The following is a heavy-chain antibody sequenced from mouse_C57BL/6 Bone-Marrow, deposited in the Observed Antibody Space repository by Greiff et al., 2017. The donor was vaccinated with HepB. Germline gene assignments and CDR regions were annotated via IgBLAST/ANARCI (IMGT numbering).Heavy chain of an antibody. D-gene: IGHD2-14*01. CDR1: GYTFTSYW. Sequence: QQPGAELVKPGASVKLSCKASGYTFTSYWMQWVKQRPGQGLEWIGEIDPSDSYTNYNQKFKGKATLTVDTSSSTAYMQLSSLTSEDSAVYYCARSEYDGGFAYWGQGTLVTVSA. CDR2: IDPSDSYT. CDR3: ARSEYDGGFAY. J-gene: IGHJ3*01. V-gene: IGHV1-50*01.